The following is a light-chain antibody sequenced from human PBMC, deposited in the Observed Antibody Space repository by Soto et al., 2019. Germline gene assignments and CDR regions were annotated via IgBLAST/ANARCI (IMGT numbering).Light chain of an antibody. CDR2: DVS. J-gene: IGLJ1*01. Sequence: QSVLTQPASVSGSPGQSITISCTGTSSDVGGYNYASWYQQHPGKAPKLMIYDVSNRPSGVSNRFSGSKSGNTASLTISGLQAEDEADYYCRSYTSSSTYVFGPGTMVTVL. V-gene: IGLV2-14*01. CDR1: SSDVGGYNY. CDR3: RSYTSSSTYV.